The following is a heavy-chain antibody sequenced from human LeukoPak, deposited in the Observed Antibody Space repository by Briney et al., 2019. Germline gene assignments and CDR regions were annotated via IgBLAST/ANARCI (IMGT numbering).Heavy chain of an antibody. V-gene: IGHV4-39*07. Sequence: PSETLSLTCTVSGGSISSSSYYWGWIRQPPGKGLEWIGSIYYSGSTYYNPSLKSRATISVDTSKNQFSLKLSSVTAADTAVYYCARDPGESGRGRPEYYYYYYMDVWGKGTTVTVSS. D-gene: IGHD2-15*01. CDR3: ARDPGESGRGRPEYYYYYYMDV. J-gene: IGHJ6*03. CDR2: IYYSGST. CDR1: GGSISSSSYY.